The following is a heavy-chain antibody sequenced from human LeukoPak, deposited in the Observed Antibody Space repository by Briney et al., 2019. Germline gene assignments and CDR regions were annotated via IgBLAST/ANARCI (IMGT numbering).Heavy chain of an antibody. D-gene: IGHD3-22*01. Sequence: GGSLRLSCAASGFTFGSYAMHWVRQAPGKGLEWVAVISHEGSNKYNADSVKGRFTISRDNSKDTLYLQMNSLRAEDTAVYYCARASYHYDSSDSKGAFDIWGQGTMVTVSS. V-gene: IGHV3-30-3*01. CDR1: GFTFGSYA. J-gene: IGHJ3*02. CDR3: ARASYHYDSSDSKGAFDI. CDR2: ISHEGSNK.